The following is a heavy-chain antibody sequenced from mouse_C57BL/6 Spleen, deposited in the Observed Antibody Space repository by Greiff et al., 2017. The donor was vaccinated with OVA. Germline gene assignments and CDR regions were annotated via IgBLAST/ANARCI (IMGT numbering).Heavy chain of an antibody. V-gene: IGHV6-3*01. J-gene: IGHJ1*03. CDR2: IRLKSDNYAT. D-gene: IGHD3-1*01. Sequence: EVQVVESGGGLVQPGGSMKLSCVASGFTFSNYWMNWVRQSPEKGLEWVAQIRLKSDNYATHYAVSGKGRFTISRDDAKSNVYLQMSNLKAEDTGIYYCTGSDHWYFDDWGTGTTVTVSS. CDR1: GFTFSNYW. CDR3: TGSDHWYFDD.